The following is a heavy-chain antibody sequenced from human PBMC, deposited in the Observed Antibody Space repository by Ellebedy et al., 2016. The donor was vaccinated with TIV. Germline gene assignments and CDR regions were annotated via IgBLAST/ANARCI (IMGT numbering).Heavy chain of an antibody. D-gene: IGHD1-14*01. V-gene: IGHV5-51*01. CDR3: ARDSGLYY. Sequence: GESLKISCTASGYSCTSYWIGWVRQTPGKGPAWMGIIYPGYSDSRYSPSFQGQVTISADKSISTAYLQWSSLKASETAMYYCARDSGLYYWGKGTLVTVSS. J-gene: IGHJ4*02. CDR2: IYPGYSDS. CDR1: GYSCTSYW.